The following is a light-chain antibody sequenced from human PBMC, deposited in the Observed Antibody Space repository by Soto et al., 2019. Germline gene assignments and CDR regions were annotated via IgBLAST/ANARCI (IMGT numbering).Light chain of an antibody. CDR1: QDISNY. Sequence: DIQMTQSPSSLSASVGDRVTITCQASQDISNYLNWYQQKPGKAPKLLIYDASNLETGVPSRFSGSGSGTDFTFTISSLQPEDIATYYCQQYGNLRGFFGPGTKVDIK. CDR3: QQYGNLRGF. CDR2: DAS. V-gene: IGKV1-33*01. J-gene: IGKJ3*01.